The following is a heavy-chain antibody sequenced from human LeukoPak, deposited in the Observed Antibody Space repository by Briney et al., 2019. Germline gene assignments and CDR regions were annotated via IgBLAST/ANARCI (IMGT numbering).Heavy chain of an antibody. D-gene: IGHD3-10*01. CDR2: IFHSGTT. CDR3: ASLQFINRVLDV. V-gene: IGHV4-30-2*01. CDR1: GGSISSGGYS. J-gene: IGHJ3*01. Sequence: PSQTLSLTCAVSGGSISSGGYSWTWIRQPPGKGLEWIGSIFHSGTTYYNPSLKSRVTISVDRSKNHFSLNLSSVTAADTALYYCASLQFINRVLDVWGQGTMVTVSS.